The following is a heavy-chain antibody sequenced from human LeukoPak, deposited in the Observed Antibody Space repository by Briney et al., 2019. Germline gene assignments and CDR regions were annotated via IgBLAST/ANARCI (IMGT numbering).Heavy chain of an antibody. Sequence: SVKVSCKASGGTFSSYAISWVRQAPGQGLEWMGGIIPIFGTANYAQKFQGRVTITTDESTSTAYMELSSLRSEDTAVYYCARDSGTPLKYDSSGYYYGNVDYWGQGTLVTVSS. CDR3: ARDSGTPLKYDSSGYYYGNVDY. D-gene: IGHD3-22*01. V-gene: IGHV1-69*05. CDR1: GGTFSSYA. J-gene: IGHJ4*02. CDR2: IIPIFGTA.